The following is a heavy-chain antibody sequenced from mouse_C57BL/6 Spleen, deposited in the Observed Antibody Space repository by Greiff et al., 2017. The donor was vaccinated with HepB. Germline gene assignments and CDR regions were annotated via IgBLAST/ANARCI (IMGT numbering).Heavy chain of an antibody. CDR2: ISGGGGNT. D-gene: IGHD2-12*01. Sequence: EVMLVESGGGLVKPGGSLKLSCAASGFTFSSYTMSWVRQTPEKRLEWVATISGGGGNTYYPDSVKGRFTISRDNAKNTLYLQMSSLRSEDTAVYYCARLYDPYYFDYWGQGTTLTVSS. CDR1: GFTFSSYT. V-gene: IGHV5-9*01. J-gene: IGHJ2*01. CDR3: ARLYDPYYFDY.